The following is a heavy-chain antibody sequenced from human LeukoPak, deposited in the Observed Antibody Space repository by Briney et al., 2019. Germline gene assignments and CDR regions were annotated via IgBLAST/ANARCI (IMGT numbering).Heavy chain of an antibody. CDR2: IYYSGST. D-gene: IGHD3-3*01. V-gene: IGHV4-39*07. J-gene: IGHJ6*03. CDR1: GGSISSSSYY. CDR3: ARGSLDDFWSGFGYYYYYYYMDV. Sequence: SETLSLTCTVSGGSISSSSYYWGWIRQPPGKGLEWIGSIYYSGSTYYNPSLKSRVTISVDTSKNQFSLKLSSVTAADTAVYYCARGSLDDFWSGFGYYYYYYYMDVWGKGTTVTVSS.